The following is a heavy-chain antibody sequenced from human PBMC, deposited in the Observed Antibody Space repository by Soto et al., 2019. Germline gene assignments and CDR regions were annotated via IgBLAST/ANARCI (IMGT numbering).Heavy chain of an antibody. CDR2: ISSSSSYI. V-gene: IGHV3-21*01. CDR1: GFTFRSCS. Sequence: PGGSLIRSCTASGFTFRSCSMILVRQAPGKGLEWVSSISSSSSYIYYADSVKGRFTISRDNAKNSLYLQMNSLRAEDTAVYYCARCCSSTSCYTDYWGQGTLVTVSS. CDR3: ARCCSSTSCYTDY. D-gene: IGHD2-2*02. J-gene: IGHJ4*02.